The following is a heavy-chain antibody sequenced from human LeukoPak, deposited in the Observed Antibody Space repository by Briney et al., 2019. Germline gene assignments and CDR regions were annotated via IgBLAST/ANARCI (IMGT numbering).Heavy chain of an antibody. CDR2: IYPGDSDT. Sequence: GESLKISCKGSGYSFTSYWIGWVRQMPGKGLEWMGIIYPGDSDTRYSTSFQGQVTISADKSISTAYLQWSSLKASDTAMYYCARSPATYCSSTSCYSRDYWGQGTLVTVSS. J-gene: IGHJ4*02. V-gene: IGHV5-51*01. D-gene: IGHD2-2*01. CDR1: GYSFTSYW. CDR3: ARSPATYCSSTSCYSRDY.